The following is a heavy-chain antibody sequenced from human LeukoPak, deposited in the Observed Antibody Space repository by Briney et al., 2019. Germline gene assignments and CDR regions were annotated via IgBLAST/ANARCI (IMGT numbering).Heavy chain of an antibody. J-gene: IGHJ4*02. CDR2: IKQDESEK. CDR1: SFNFGTYW. V-gene: IGHV3-7*01. Sequence: GGSLRLSCAAPSFNFGTYWMTWVRQAPGKGLEWVANIKQDESEKYYVDSVKGRFTISRDNAKNSLYLQMNSLRAEDTAVYYCARDRDGPDYWGQGTLVTVSS. D-gene: IGHD5-24*01. CDR3: ARDRDGPDY.